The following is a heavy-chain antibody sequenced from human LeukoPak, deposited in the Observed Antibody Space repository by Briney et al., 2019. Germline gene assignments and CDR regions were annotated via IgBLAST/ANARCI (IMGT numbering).Heavy chain of an antibody. CDR2: IRPETGEP. J-gene: IGHJ4*02. CDR1: GFGLSVLS. D-gene: IGHD3-10*01. CDR3: STASGRSYFYFDF. V-gene: IGHV1-24*01. Sequence: ASVKVSCTISGFGLSVLSIHWMRQAPGKGLEWVGVIRPETGEPIFAQKFRGRVTITEDTFTDTGYLELRGLTSEDTAVYYCSTASGRSYFYFDFWGQGTLVTVSS.